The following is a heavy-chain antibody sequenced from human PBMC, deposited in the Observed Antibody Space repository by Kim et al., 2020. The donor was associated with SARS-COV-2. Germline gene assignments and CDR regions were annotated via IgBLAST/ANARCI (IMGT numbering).Heavy chain of an antibody. J-gene: IGHJ6*02. D-gene: IGHD3-16*02. CDR3: AKAAYYDYIWGSYRFEYYYYYGMDV. CDR2: ISWNSGSI. CDR1: GFTFDDYA. Sequence: GGSLRLSCAASGFTFDDYAMHWVRQAPGKGLEWVSGISWNSGSIGYADSVKGRFTISRDNVKNSLYLQMNSLRAEDTALYYCAKAAYYDYIWGSYRFEYYYYYGMDVWGQGTTVTVS. V-gene: IGHV3-9*01.